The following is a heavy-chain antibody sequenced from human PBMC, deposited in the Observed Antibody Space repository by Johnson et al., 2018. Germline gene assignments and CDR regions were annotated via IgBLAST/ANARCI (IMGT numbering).Heavy chain of an antibody. J-gene: IGHJ3*02. CDR2: IRRDDKTI. V-gene: IGHV3-11*01. CDR1: GFTFCDYY. CDR3: ASLGRRKPDAFDI. Sequence: QVQLVQSGGGLVEPGGSLRLSCAASGFTFCDYYFTWIRQAPGKGLEWVSSIRRDDKTISYADSVKGRFAFSRDNAGDSLFLQMSSLRPEDTAVYYCASLGRRKPDAFDIWGQGTMVTVSS.